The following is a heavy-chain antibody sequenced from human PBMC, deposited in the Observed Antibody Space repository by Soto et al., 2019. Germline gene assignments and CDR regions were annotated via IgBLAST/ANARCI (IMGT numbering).Heavy chain of an antibody. D-gene: IGHD3-3*01. Sequence: GGSLRLSCAASGFTFSRYGMHWVRQAPGKGLEWVSYISSSSSTIYYADSVKGRFTISRDNAKNSLYLQMNSLRAEDTAVYYCARVFYYMDVWGKGTTVTVS. V-gene: IGHV3-48*01. CDR3: ARVFYYMDV. J-gene: IGHJ6*03. CDR1: GFTFSRYG. CDR2: ISSSSSTI.